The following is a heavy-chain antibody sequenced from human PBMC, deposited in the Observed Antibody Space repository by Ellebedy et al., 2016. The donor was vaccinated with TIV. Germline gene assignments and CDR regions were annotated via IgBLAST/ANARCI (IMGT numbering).Heavy chain of an antibody. D-gene: IGHD1-7*01. CDR3: VRDLHWSYID. CDR1: GFTFSNYW. Sequence: PSETLSLTCAASGFTFSNYWMHWVRQAPGKGLVWVSQINIDGSGTNYADSVKGRFSISRDNAKSTLYLQMNSLRAEDTAVYYCVRDLHWSYIDWGQGTLVTVSS. V-gene: IGHV3-74*01. CDR2: INIDGSGT. J-gene: IGHJ4*02.